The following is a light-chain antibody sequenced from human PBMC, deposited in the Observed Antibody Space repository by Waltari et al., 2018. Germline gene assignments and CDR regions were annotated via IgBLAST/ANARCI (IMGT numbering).Light chain of an antibody. CDR1: NSNIGGNF. V-gene: IGLV1-44*01. J-gene: IGLJ3*02. Sequence: QSVLTQPPSVSGTPGQRVTISCSGSNSNIGGNFVNWYQQLPGKAPKLVIYNDNQGPSGVPDPFSASKSGTSAALAITGLQSEDEADYYCAVWDDSLGGVFGGGTKLTVL. CDR3: AVWDDSLGGV. CDR2: NDN.